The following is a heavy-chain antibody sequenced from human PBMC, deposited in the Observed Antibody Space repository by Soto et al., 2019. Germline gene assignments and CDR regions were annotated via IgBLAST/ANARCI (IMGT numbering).Heavy chain of an antibody. D-gene: IGHD2-15*01. CDR2: ISGSGGST. CDR1: GFTFSSYA. J-gene: IGHJ3*02. CDR3: AKDNGDIVVVVAATFDAFDI. Sequence: GGSLRLSCAASGFTFSSYAMSWVRQAPGKGLEWVSAISGSGGSTYYADSVKGRFTISRDNSKNTLYLQMNSLRAEDTAVYYCAKDNGDIVVVVAATFDAFDIWGQGTMVTVSS. V-gene: IGHV3-23*01.